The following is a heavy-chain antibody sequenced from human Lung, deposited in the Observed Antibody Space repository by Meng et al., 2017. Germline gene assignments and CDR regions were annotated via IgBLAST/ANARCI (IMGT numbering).Heavy chain of an antibody. D-gene: IGHD6-13*01. J-gene: IGHJ4*02. CDR3: VRDEDKSAAGKLFGDY. V-gene: IGHV1-2*06. CDR1: GFSVRAYG. CDR2: IEPRSGGT. Sequence: SWEQVNDPGSSLQFSFTSSGFSVRAYGLHLARQAPGQGLEWMGRIEPRSGGTHYAQNFQDRVTMTRDTSISTTYMELSRLTSDDTAVYYCVRDEDKSAAGKLFGDYWGQGTLVTVFS.